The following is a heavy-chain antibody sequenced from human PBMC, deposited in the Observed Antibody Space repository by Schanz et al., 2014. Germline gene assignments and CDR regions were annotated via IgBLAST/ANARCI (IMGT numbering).Heavy chain of an antibody. CDR1: GGPISSYY. J-gene: IGHJ4*02. D-gene: IGHD1-1*01. Sequence: QVQLRESGLGLVKPSKTLSLTCTASGGPISSYYWSWIRQPAGKGLEWIGRIFTSGGADYNPSRESRNTMSVETSKNQFSLKLSSETAADAAVYYCARDLEGFDYWGQGTLVTVSS. CDR3: ARDLEGFDY. V-gene: IGHV4-4*07. CDR2: IFTSGGA.